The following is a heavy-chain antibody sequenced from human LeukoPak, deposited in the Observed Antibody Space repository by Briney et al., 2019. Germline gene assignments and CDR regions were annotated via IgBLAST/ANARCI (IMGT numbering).Heavy chain of an antibody. CDR3: ARRGSSGWFFWHFDY. D-gene: IGHD6-19*01. J-gene: IGHJ4*02. CDR1: GLAFSAYK. V-gene: IGHV3-74*01. Sequence: PGGSLRLSCAASGLAFSAYKMHWVRQAPRKGLVWVSRISTDGYTTDYADFVQGRFTASRDNAKNSLYLQMSSLRDEDTAVYYCARRGSSGWFFWHFDYWGQGTLVTVSS. CDR2: ISTDGYTT.